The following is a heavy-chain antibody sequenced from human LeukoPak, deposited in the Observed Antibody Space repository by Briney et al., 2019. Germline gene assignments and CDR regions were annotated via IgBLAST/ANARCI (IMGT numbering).Heavy chain of an antibody. D-gene: IGHD3-22*01. CDR2: IYSGGST. Sequence: GGSLRLSCAASGFTVSSNYMSWVRQAPGKGLEWVSVIYSGGSTYYADSVKGRFTISRDNSKNTLYLQMNSLRAEDTAVYYCAKDNNDGYYDYWGQGTLVTVSS. CDR3: AKDNNDGYYDY. V-gene: IGHV3-66*01. J-gene: IGHJ4*02. CDR1: GFTVSSNY.